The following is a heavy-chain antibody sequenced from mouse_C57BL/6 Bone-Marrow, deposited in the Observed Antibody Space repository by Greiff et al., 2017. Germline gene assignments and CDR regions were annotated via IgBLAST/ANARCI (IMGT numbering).Heavy chain of an antibody. CDR1: GFTFSSYA. V-gene: IGHV5-4*03. Sequence: DVKLVESGGGLVKPGGSLKLSCAASGFTFSSYAMSWVRQTPEKRLEWVATISDGGSYTYYPDNVKGRFTIARDTAKNNLYLQMSHLKSEDTAMYYCARVYYDYKFYAMDYWGQGTSVTVSS. CDR3: ARVYYDYKFYAMDY. CDR2: ISDGGSYT. J-gene: IGHJ4*01. D-gene: IGHD2-4*01.